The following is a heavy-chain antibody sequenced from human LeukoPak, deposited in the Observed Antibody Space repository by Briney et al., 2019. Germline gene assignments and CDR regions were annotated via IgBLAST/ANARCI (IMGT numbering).Heavy chain of an antibody. Sequence: KPSETLSLTCAVSGYSISSGYYWGWIRQPPGKGLEWFGSIYHSGSTYYNPSLKSRVTISVDTSKNQFSLKLSSLTAADTAAYYCARGNSIAVAGNYWGQGTLVTVSS. CDR3: ARGNSIAVAGNY. V-gene: IGHV4-38-2*01. J-gene: IGHJ4*02. CDR2: IYHSGST. CDR1: GYSISSGYY. D-gene: IGHD6-19*01.